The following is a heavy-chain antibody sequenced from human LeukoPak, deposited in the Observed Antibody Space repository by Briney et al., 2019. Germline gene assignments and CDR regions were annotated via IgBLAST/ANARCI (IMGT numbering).Heavy chain of an antibody. Sequence: PGGSLRLSCAASGFTFSSYWMHWVRQAPGKGLVWVSRINSDGSSTSYADPVKGRFTISRDNAKNTLYLQMNSLRAEDTAVYYCARYLGDYNFDYWGQGTLVTVSS. CDR2: INSDGSST. J-gene: IGHJ4*02. V-gene: IGHV3-74*01. D-gene: IGHD4-17*01. CDR3: ARYLGDYNFDY. CDR1: GFTFSSYW.